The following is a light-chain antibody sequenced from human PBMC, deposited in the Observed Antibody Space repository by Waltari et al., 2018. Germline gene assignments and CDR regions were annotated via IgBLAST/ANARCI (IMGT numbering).Light chain of an antibody. V-gene: IGLV3-1*01. CDR3: QAWDSNIAV. J-gene: IGLJ2*01. CDR1: KLGNKY. CDR2: QDR. Sequence: SYELTQPPSVSVSPGQTASITCSGDKLGNKYACWYRQKSGQSPVLVIYQDRKRPSGSPERVAGSNSGNTATLTISGTQAMDEADYYCQAWDSNIAVFGGGTKLTVL.